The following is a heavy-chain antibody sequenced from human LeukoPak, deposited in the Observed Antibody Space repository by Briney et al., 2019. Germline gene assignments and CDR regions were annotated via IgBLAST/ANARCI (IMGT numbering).Heavy chain of an antibody. D-gene: IGHD3-3*01. Sequence: SETLSLTCAVYGGSFSGYYWSWIRQPPGKGLEWIGEINHSGSTNYNPSLKSRVTISVDKSKNQFSLKLSSVTAADTAVYYCARVAARSYYDSRYYFDYWGQGTLVTVSS. CDR3: ARVAARSYYDSRYYFDY. CDR2: INHSGST. CDR1: GGSFSGYY. V-gene: IGHV4-34*01. J-gene: IGHJ4*02.